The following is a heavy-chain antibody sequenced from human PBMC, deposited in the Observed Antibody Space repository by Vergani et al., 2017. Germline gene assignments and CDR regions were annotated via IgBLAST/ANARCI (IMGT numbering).Heavy chain of an antibody. D-gene: IGHD5-18*01. CDR2: ISISSSTI. Sequence: EVQLVESGGGLVQPGGSLRLSCAASGFTFSSYSMNWVRQAPGKGLEWVSYISISSSTIYYADSVKGRFTISRDNSNNTLYLQMNSLRAEDTAVYYYARDWDLGYSYGYYDYWGQGTLVTVSS. CDR3: ARDWDLGYSYGYYDY. J-gene: IGHJ4*02. CDR1: GFTFSSYS. V-gene: IGHV3-48*01.